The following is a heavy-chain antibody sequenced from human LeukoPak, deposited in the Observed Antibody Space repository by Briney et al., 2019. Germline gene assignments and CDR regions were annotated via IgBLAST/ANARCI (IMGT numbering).Heavy chain of an antibody. D-gene: IGHD3-22*01. V-gene: IGHV1-18*01. CDR2: ISAYNGNT. J-gene: IGHJ4*02. CDR1: GYTFTSYG. Sequence: ASVKVSCKASGYTFTSYGISWVRQAPGQGLEWMGWISAYNGNTKYAQRLQGRVTMTTDTSTTTAYMELSSLRSEDTAVYYCATDRYYYDSSGYSLFYWGQGTLVTVSS. CDR3: ATDRYYYDSSGYSLFY.